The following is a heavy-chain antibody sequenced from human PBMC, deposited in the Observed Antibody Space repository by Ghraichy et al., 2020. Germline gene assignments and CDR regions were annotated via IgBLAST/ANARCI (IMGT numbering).Heavy chain of an antibody. Sequence: GESLNISCAASGFTFSSYAMSWVRQAPGKGLEWVSAISGSGGSTYYADSVKGRFTISRDNSKNTLYLQMNSLRAEDTAVYYCAKFGSPYYYYYMDVWGKGTTVTVSS. D-gene: IGHD3-10*01. CDR1: GFTFSSYA. V-gene: IGHV3-23*01. J-gene: IGHJ6*03. CDR3: AKFGSPYYYYYMDV. CDR2: ISGSGGST.